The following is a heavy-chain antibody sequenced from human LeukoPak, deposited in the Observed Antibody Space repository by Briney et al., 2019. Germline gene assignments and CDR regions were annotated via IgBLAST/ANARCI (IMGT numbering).Heavy chain of an antibody. D-gene: IGHD3-22*01. Sequence: KPSETLSLTCTVSGGSMSSYYWSWIRQPPGKGLEWIGYIYYSGSTNYNPSLKSRVTISVDTSKNQFSLKLSSVTAADTAVYYCASPDYYDSSGYGFDLWGRGTLVTVSS. V-gene: IGHV4-59*08. CDR3: ASPDYYDSSGYGFDL. CDR2: IYYSGST. CDR1: GGSMSSYY. J-gene: IGHJ2*01.